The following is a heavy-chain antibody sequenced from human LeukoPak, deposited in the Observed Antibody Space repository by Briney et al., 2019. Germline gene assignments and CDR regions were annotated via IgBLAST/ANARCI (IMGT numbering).Heavy chain of an antibody. CDR3: ASHGAGPQPFDP. J-gene: IGHJ5*02. CDR2: IYSGGST. Sequence: GGSLRLSCAASGFTVSSNYMSWVRQAPGKGLEWVSVIYSGGSTYYADSVKGRFTISRDSSKNTLYLQLNSLRAEDTAVYYCASHGAGPQPFDPWGQGTLVTVSS. D-gene: IGHD6-19*01. V-gene: IGHV3-53*05. CDR1: GFTVSSNY.